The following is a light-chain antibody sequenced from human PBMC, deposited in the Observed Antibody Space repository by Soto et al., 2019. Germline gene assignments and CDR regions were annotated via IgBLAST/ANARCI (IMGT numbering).Light chain of an antibody. CDR2: EVS. CDR3: SSYTSSSTSLV. Sequence: QSALTQPASVSGSPGQSITISCTGTSSDVGGYNYVSWYQQHPGKAPKLMIYEVSNRPSGVSNRFSGSKSGNTASLTNSGLQAEDEADYYCSSYTSSSTSLVFGGGTKLTVL. V-gene: IGLV2-14*01. CDR1: SSDVGGYNY. J-gene: IGLJ3*02.